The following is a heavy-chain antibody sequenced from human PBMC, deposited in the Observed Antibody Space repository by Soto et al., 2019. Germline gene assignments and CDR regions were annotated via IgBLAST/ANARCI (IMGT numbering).Heavy chain of an antibody. CDR2: IKPSNDNT. CDR1: GYTFYRYG. Sequence: QVQLVQSGAEVKKAGASVKVSCKASGYTFYRYGITWVRQAPGQGLEWMGWIKPSNDNTNYAQKFRGRVTMTTDASTSTAHMELRSLKSDDTAVYYCARDTQQDSNGYYLEWFDPWGQGTLVTVSS. CDR3: ARDTQQDSNGYYLEWFDP. D-gene: IGHD3-22*01. J-gene: IGHJ5*02. V-gene: IGHV1-18*01.